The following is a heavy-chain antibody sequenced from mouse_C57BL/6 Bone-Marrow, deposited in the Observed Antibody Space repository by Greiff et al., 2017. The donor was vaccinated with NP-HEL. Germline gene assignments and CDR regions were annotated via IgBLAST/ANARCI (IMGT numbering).Heavy chain of an antibody. CDR1: GFNIKDDY. CDR3: TSRPAY. V-gene: IGHV14-4*01. J-gene: IGHJ3*01. CDR2: IDPENGDP. Sequence: VQLKESGAELVRPGASVKLSCTASGFNIKDDYMHWVKQRPEQGLEWIGWIDPENGDPEYASKFQGKATITADTSSNTAYLQLSSLTSEDTAVYYCTSRPAYWGQGTLVTVSA.